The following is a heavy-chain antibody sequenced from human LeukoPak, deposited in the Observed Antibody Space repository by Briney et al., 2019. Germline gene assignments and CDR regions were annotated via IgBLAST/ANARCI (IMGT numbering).Heavy chain of an antibody. CDR1: GYSISSGYY. CDR2: IYHSGST. V-gene: IGHV4-38-2*02. Sequence: SETLSLTCTVSGYSISSGYYWGWIRQPPGKGLEWIGNIYHSGSTYYNPSLKSRVTISVDTSKNQFSLKLSSVTAADTAVYYCACLPLWFGELTDYWGQGTLVTVAS. CDR3: ACLPLWFGELTDY. J-gene: IGHJ4*02. D-gene: IGHD3-10*01.